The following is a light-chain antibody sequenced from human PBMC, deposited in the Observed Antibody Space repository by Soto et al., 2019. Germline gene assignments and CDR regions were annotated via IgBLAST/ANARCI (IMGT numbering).Light chain of an antibody. CDR1: SGHSSYI. CDR3: ETWDSNTHV. CDR2: LEGSGSY. V-gene: IGLV4-60*02. Sequence: QSVLTQSSSASASLGSSVKLTCTLSSGHSSYIIAWHQQQPGKAPRYLMKLEGSGSYNKGSGVPDRFSGSSSGADRYLTISNLQFEDEADYYRETWDSNTHVFGGGTKLTVL. J-gene: IGLJ3*02.